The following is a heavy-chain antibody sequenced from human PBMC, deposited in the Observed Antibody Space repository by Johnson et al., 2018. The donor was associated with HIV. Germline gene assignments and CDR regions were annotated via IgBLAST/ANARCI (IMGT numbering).Heavy chain of an antibody. V-gene: IGHV3-15*01. D-gene: IGHD2-15*01. Sequence: VQLVESGGGFVKPGGSLRLSCAPSGFTFSDYYMSWIRQAPGQGLEWVGCIKSETDGETTDTAAPVKDRLTISRDDSKNTLYLQMNSLRAEDTAVYYCARGPHEVVVVAATSAFDIWGQGTMVTVSS. CDR1: GFTFSDYY. CDR2: IKSETDGETT. J-gene: IGHJ3*02. CDR3: ARGPHEVVVVAATSAFDI.